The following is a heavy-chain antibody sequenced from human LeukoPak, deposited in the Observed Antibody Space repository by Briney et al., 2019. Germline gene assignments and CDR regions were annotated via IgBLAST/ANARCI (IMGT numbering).Heavy chain of an antibody. J-gene: IGHJ5*02. V-gene: IGHV1-2*02. CDR3: AKEGGYCSIGTCYPWWFDP. Sequence: GGSVRVSCTASGYTFSGYYVHWVRQAPGQGIEWMGWINPNSGGKNYAQKFQGRVTITRDRSNSTDYMELSTLRSDDTAVYYCAKEGGYCSIGTCYPWWFDPWGQGTLVTVSS. CDR2: INPNSGGK. CDR1: GYTFSGYY. D-gene: IGHD2-15*01.